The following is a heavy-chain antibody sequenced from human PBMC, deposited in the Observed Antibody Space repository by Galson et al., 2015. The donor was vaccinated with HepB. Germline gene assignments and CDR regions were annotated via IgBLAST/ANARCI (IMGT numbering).Heavy chain of an antibody. Sequence: SLRLSCAASGFTFSSYGMHWVRQAPGKGLEWVAVISYDGSNKYYADSVKGRFTISRDNSKNTLYLQMNSLRAEDTAVYYCAKSVRVGANPGMDVWGQGTTVTVSS. D-gene: IGHD1-26*01. CDR2: ISYDGSNK. V-gene: IGHV3-30*18. CDR1: GFTFSSYG. CDR3: AKSVRVGANPGMDV. J-gene: IGHJ6*02.